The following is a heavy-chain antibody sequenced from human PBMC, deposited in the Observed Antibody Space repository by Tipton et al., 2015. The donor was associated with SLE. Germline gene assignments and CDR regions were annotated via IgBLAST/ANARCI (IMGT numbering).Heavy chain of an antibody. CDR2: IYHSGST. CDR3: ARHGDEWDVVATIDNYNWFDP. Sequence: TLSLTCAVSGGSISGGVYSWTWIRQPPGKGLEWIGSIYHSGSTYINPSLKSPVTISVDTSKNQFSLKLSSVTAADTAVYYCARHGDEWDVVATIDNYNWFDPWGQGTLVSVSS. CDR1: GGSISGGVYS. V-gene: IGHV4-30-2*03. J-gene: IGHJ5*02. D-gene: IGHD5-12*01.